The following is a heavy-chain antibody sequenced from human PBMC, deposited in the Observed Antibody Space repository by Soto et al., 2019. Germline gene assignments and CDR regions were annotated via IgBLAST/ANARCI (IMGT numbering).Heavy chain of an antibody. CDR1: GGSISSSSYY. V-gene: IGHV4-39*01. D-gene: IGHD2-15*01. J-gene: IGHJ4*02. CDR2: IYYSGST. CDR3: ARHTPAISISDH. Sequence: QLQLQESGPGLVKPSETLSLTCTVSGGSISSSSYYWGWIRQPPGKGLEWIGSIYYSGSTYYNPSPKSRVTISVDTSKNQFSLKLSSVTAADTAVYSCARHTPAISISDHWGQGTLVTVSS.